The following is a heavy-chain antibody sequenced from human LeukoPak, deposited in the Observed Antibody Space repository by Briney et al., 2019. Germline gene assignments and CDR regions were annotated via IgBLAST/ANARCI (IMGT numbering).Heavy chain of an antibody. V-gene: IGHV3-66*02. Sequence: GGSLRLSCAASGFTVSSNYMSWVRQAPGKGLEWVSVIYSGGSTYYADSVKGRFTISRDNSKNTLYLQMNSLRAEDTAVYYCATAYCGGDCFDAFDIWGQGTMVTVSS. CDR2: IYSGGST. CDR3: ATAYCGGDCFDAFDI. J-gene: IGHJ3*02. D-gene: IGHD2-21*02. CDR1: GFTVSSNY.